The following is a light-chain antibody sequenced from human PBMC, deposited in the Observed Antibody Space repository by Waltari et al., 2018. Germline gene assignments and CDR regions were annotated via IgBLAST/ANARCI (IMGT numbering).Light chain of an antibody. CDR2: DVN. CDR1: SSDVGGYNY. CDR3: SSYTSSSPGV. V-gene: IGLV2-14*01. Sequence: QSALTQPASVSGSPGQSITISCPGTSSDVGGYNYVSWYQQHPGKAPKLMLYDVNKRPSGVSSRFSGSKSGNTASLTISGLQAEDEADYYCSSYTSSSPGVFGTGTKVTVL. J-gene: IGLJ1*01.